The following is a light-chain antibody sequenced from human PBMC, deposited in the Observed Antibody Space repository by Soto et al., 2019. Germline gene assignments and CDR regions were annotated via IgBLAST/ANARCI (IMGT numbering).Light chain of an antibody. J-gene: IGKJ1*01. CDR1: QSISDT. Sequence: ERVMTQSPATLSVSPGVRSTLSCRAIQSISDTLAWYQQKAGKAPRLLIYGASKRATGFPARFSGSGSGTDFTLTISSLPSEDFAVYYCQQYNNSPWTCGQGTKVDIK. CDR3: QQYNNSPWT. CDR2: GAS. V-gene: IGKV3-15*01.